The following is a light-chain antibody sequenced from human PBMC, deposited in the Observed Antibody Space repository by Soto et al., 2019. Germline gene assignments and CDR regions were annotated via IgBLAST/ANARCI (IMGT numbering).Light chain of an antibody. CDR1: SSDVGGYNY. V-gene: IGLV2-14*01. J-gene: IGLJ2*01. CDR2: DVS. Sequence: QSALTQPASVSGSPGQSITISCTGTSSDVGGYNYVSWYQQHPGKAPKLMIYDVSNLPSGVSNRFSGSNSGNTAYLTISGLQGVEEGDYDCNSYTSSSTLEVVFGGGTKLTVL. CDR3: NSYTSSSTLEVV.